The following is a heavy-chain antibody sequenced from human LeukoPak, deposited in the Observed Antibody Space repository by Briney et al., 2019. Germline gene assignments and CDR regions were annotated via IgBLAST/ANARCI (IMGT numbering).Heavy chain of an antibody. V-gene: IGHV4-34*01. CDR3: ARGVRIAVADPHLDY. Sequence: SETLSLTCGVYGGSFSGYHWNRIRQPPGEGLEWIGEINHSGSTNYNPSLKSRVTISVDTSKKQFSLRLSSVTAADTAVYFCARGVRIAVADPHLDYWGQGTLVTVSS. D-gene: IGHD6-19*01. J-gene: IGHJ4*02. CDR1: GGSFSGYH. CDR2: INHSGST.